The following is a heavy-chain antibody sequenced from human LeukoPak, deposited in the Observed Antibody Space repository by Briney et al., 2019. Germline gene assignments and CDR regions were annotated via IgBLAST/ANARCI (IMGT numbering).Heavy chain of an antibody. Sequence: GGSLRLSCAASGFTFSGFSMSWVRQSPTKGLEWVANIKQDGSERYYVDSVKGRFTISRDNAKNSLSLQMNNLRVEDTAVYYCARAGSHWHYVYWGQGTVVTVSS. J-gene: IGHJ4*02. CDR2: IKQDGSER. D-gene: IGHD3-10*01. CDR3: ARAGSHWHYVY. CDR1: GFTFSGFS. V-gene: IGHV3-7*01.